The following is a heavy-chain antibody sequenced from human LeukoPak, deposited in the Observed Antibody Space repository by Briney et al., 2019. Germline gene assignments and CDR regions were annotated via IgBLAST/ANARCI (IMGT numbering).Heavy chain of an antibody. Sequence: GGSLRLSCAASGFTFSGFSMSWVRQSPTKGLEWVANIKQDGSERYYVDSVKGRFTISRDNAKNSLSLQMNNLRVEDTAVYYCARAGSHWHYVYWGQGTVVTVSS. J-gene: IGHJ4*02. CDR2: IKQDGSER. D-gene: IGHD3-10*01. CDR3: ARAGSHWHYVY. CDR1: GFTFSGFS. V-gene: IGHV3-7*01.